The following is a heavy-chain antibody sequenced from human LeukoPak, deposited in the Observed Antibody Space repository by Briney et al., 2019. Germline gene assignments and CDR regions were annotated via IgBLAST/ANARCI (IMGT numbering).Heavy chain of an antibody. V-gene: IGHV1-8*03. D-gene: IGHD2-15*01. J-gene: IGHJ4*02. CDR3: ARANSRSVVVVAADFDY. Sequence: ASVKVSCKASGYTFTSYDINWVRQATGQGLEWMGWMNPNSGNTGYAQKFQGRVTITRNTSISTAYMELSSLRSEDTAVYYCARANSRSVVVVAADFDYWGQGTLVTVSS. CDR1: GYTFTSYD. CDR2: MNPNSGNT.